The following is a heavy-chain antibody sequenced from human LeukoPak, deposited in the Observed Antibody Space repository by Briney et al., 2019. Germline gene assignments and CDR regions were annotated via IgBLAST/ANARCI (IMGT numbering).Heavy chain of an antibody. CDR2: ISGSGGST. J-gene: IGHJ4*02. D-gene: IGHD3-3*02. V-gene: IGHV3-23*01. CDR3: AKDPTSFSTYFDY. CDR1: GFTFSSYA. Sequence: GGSLRLSCAASGFTFSSYAMSWVRQAPGKGLEWVSAISGSGGSTYYADSVKGRFTISRDNSKNTLYLQMNSLRADDTAVYYCAKDPTSFSTYFDYWGQGTLVTVFS.